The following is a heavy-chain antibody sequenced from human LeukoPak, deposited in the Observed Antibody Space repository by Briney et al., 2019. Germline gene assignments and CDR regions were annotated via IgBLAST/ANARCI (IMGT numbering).Heavy chain of an antibody. D-gene: IGHD2-15*01. J-gene: IGHJ4*02. CDR3: ARGLVVVAALSFDY. CDR2: INPSGGST. CDR1: GYTFTSYD. Sequence: ASVKVSCKASGYTFTSYDINWVRQAPGQGLEWMGIINPSGGSTSYAQKFQGRVTMTRDMSTSTVYMELSSLRSEDTAVYYCARGLVVVAALSFDYWGQGTLVTVSS. V-gene: IGHV1-46*01.